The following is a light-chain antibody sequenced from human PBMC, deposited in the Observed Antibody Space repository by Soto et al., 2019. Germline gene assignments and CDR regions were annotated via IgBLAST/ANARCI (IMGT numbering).Light chain of an antibody. Sequence: EIVLTQSPGTLSLSPGDGATLSCRASQTINSKFLAWYQQKPGQAPRLLIYSASSRATGVPDRFTGSGSGTDFTLTISRLEHEDVAVYFCQQYGCSPRYTFGQGTKLEI. CDR2: SAS. CDR3: QQYGCSPRYT. J-gene: IGKJ2*01. V-gene: IGKV3-20*01. CDR1: QTINSKF.